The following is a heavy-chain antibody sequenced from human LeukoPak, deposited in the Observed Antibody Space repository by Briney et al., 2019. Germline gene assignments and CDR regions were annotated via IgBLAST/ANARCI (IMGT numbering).Heavy chain of an antibody. D-gene: IGHD3-22*01. V-gene: IGHV3-74*01. CDR1: GFTFSAFW. CDR2: INSDGSGT. Sequence: GGSLRLSCAASGFTFSAFWMHWVRQAPGKGLVWVSHINSDGSGTRYADSVKGRFTISRDNARNTLYLQMNSLRAEDTAVYYCAREDYYDSSGYYYYYGMDVWGQGTTVTVSS. J-gene: IGHJ6*02. CDR3: AREDYYDSSGYYYYYGMDV.